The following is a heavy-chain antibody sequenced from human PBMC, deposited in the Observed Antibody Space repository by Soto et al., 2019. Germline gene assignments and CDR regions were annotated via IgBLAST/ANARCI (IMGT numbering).Heavy chain of an antibody. CDR1: GGSISSYY. Sequence: PSETLSLTCTVSGGSISSYYWSWIRQPPGKGLEWIGYIYYSGSTNYNPSLKSRVPISVDTSKNQFSLKLSSVTAADTAVYYCARHLAASYYDSSGYYSDDYYGMDVWGQGTTVTVSS. V-gene: IGHV4-59*08. J-gene: IGHJ6*02. D-gene: IGHD3-22*01. CDR2: IYYSGST. CDR3: ARHLAASYYDSSGYYSDDYYGMDV.